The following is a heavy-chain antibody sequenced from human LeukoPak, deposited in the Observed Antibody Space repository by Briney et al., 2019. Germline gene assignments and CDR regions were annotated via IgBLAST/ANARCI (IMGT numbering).Heavy chain of an antibody. CDR1: GFTFSDYY. V-gene: IGHV3-11*04. CDR2: ISSSGSTI. J-gene: IGHJ6*02. Sequence: GGSLRLSCAASGFTFSDYYMSWIRQAPGKGLEWVSYISSSGSTIYYADPVKGRFTISRDNAKNSLYLQMNSLRAEDTAVYYCASYCSSTSCYYGNYGMDVWGQGTTVTVSS. D-gene: IGHD2-2*01. CDR3: ASYCSSTSCYYGNYGMDV.